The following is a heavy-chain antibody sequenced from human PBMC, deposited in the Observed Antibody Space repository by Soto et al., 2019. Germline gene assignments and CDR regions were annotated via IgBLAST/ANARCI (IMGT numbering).Heavy chain of an antibody. Sequence: SQPLSLTCAISGDSVSSNSAAWNWIRQSPKRGLEWLGRTYYRSKWYNDYAVSVKSRITINPDTSKNQFSLQLNSVTPEDTALYYCARGPRIAAAGPQIDYWGQGTLVTVSS. CDR3: ARGPRIAAAGPQIDY. V-gene: IGHV6-1*01. CDR1: GDSVSSNSAA. J-gene: IGHJ4*02. CDR2: TYYRSKWYN. D-gene: IGHD6-13*01.